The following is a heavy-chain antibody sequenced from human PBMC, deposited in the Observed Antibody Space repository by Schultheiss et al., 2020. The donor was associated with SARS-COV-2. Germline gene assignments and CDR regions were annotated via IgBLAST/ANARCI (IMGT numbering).Heavy chain of an antibody. Sequence: SETLSLTCTVSGGSISSGGYYWSWIRQHPGKGLEWIGYIYYSGSTYYNPSLKSRVTISVDTSKNQFSLKLSSVTAADTAVYYCARGDVEYYYGSGISNYYYYMDVWGKGTTVTVS. J-gene: IGHJ6*03. CDR3: ARGDVEYYYGSGISNYYYYMDV. CDR1: GGSISSGGYY. V-gene: IGHV4-31*03. D-gene: IGHD3-10*01. CDR2: IYYSGST.